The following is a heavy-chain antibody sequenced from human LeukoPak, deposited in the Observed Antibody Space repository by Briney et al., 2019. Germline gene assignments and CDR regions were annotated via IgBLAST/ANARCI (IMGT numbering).Heavy chain of an antibody. CDR1: GFTFSSSA. CDR2: IVSNVGST. Sequence: PGGSLRLSCSASGFTFSSSAMHWVRQAPGKGLEYVSAIVSNVGSTYYADSVKGRFTISRDNSKNTLYLQMSSLRAEDTAVYYCVKPSGYSGYGYFFDYWGQGTLVTVSS. CDR3: VKPSGYSGYGYFFDY. V-gene: IGHV3-64D*06. J-gene: IGHJ4*02. D-gene: IGHD5-12*01.